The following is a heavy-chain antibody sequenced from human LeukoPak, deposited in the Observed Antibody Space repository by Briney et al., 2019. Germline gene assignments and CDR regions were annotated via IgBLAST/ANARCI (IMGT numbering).Heavy chain of an antibody. V-gene: IGHV1-69*06. J-gene: IGHJ5*02. Sequence: SVKVSCKASGGTFSSYAISWVRQAPGQGLEWMGGIIPIFGTANYAQKFQGRVTITADKSTSTAYMELSSLRSEDTAVYYCARGVAAGPTLLNNWFDPWGQGTLVTVSS. D-gene: IGHD6-13*01. CDR2: IIPIFGTA. CDR1: GGTFSSYA. CDR3: ARGVAAGPTLLNNWFDP.